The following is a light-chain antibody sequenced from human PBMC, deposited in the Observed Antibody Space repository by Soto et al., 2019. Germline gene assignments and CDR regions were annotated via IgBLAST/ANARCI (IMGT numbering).Light chain of an antibody. J-gene: IGKJ1*01. V-gene: IGKV3-20*01. Sequence: EIVLTQSPGTLSLSPGERATLSCRASQSVSSSYLAWYQQKPGQAPRLLIYGASSRATGIPDRFSGSGSGTDFTLTISRREPEDFAVYYCQQYGSSRTWTFGQGTKVDIK. CDR1: QSVSSSY. CDR3: QQYGSSRTWT. CDR2: GAS.